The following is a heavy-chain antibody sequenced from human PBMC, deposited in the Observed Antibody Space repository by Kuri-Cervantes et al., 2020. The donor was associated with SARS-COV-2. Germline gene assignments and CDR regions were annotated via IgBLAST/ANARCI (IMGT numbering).Heavy chain of an antibody. D-gene: IGHD3-22*01. V-gene: IGHV1-18*01. CDR1: GYTFTSYG. CDR2: ISAYNGNT. Sequence: ASVQVSCKASGYTFTSYGISWVRQAPGQGLEWMGWISAYNGNTNYAQKLQGRVTMTTDTSTSTAYMELRSLRSDDTAVYYCARVDDYYDSSPLGDYWGQGTLVTVSS. J-gene: IGHJ4*02. CDR3: ARVDDYYDSSPLGDY.